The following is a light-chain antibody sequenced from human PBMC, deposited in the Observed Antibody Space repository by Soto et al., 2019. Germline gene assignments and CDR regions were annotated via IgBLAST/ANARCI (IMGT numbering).Light chain of an antibody. Sequence: QSALTQPPYASGSPGQSVTISCTGTSNDVGGYDSVSWYQHHPGKAPKVMVYEVTKRPSGVPDRFSGSKSGNTASLTVSGVQAEDEADYYCASSAGYFYVFGTGTKLTVL. CDR2: EVT. CDR3: ASSAGYFYV. J-gene: IGLJ1*01. V-gene: IGLV2-8*01. CDR1: SNDVGGYDS.